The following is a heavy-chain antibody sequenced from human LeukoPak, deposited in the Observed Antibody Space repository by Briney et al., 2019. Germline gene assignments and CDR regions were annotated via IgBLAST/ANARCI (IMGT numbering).Heavy chain of an antibody. CDR3: AKRMYSSSSGRLIYYYYYYMNV. V-gene: IGHV3-30*02. J-gene: IGHJ6*03. CDR1: GFTFSSYG. D-gene: IGHD6-6*01. Sequence: PGGSLRLSCAASGFTFSSYGMHWVRQAPGKGLEWVAFIRYDGSNKYYADSVKGRFTISRDNSKNTLYLQMNSLRAEDTAVYYCAKRMYSSSSGRLIYYYYYYMNVWGKGTTVTVSS. CDR2: IRYDGSNK.